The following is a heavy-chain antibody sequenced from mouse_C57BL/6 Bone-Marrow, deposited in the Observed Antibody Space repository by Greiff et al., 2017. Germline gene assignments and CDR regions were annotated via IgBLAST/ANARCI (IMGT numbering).Heavy chain of an antibody. V-gene: IGHV1-42*01. CDR1: GYSFTGYY. CDR3: ARGAGFAY. CDR2: INPSTGGT. J-gene: IGHJ3*01. Sequence: VQLQQSGPELVKPGASVKISCKASGYSFTGYYMNWVKQSPEKSLEWIGEINPSTGGTTYNQKFKAKATLTVDKSSSTAYMQLTSLTSEYSAVYYCARGAGFAYWGQGTLVTVSA.